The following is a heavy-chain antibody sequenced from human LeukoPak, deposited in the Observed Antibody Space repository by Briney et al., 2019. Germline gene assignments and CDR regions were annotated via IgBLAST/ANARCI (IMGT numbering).Heavy chain of an antibody. CDR2: ISGSGGST. D-gene: IGHD3-22*01. J-gene: IGHJ1*01. CDR1: GFTFSSYA. V-gene: IGHV3-23*01. Sequence: GGSLRLSCAASGFTFSSYAMSWVRQAPGKGLEWVSAISGSGGSTYYADSVKGRFTISRDSSKNTLYLQMNSLRAEDTAVYYCAKAGRYYYDSSGNPAEYFQHWGQGTLVTVSS. CDR3: AKAGRYYYDSSGNPAEYFQH.